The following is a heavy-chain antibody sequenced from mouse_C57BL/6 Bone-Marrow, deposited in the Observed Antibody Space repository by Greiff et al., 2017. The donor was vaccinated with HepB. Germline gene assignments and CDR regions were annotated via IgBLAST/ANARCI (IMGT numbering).Heavy chain of an antibody. CDR3: AIPYYCGSNYVCYYAMDY. V-gene: IGHV1-74*01. D-gene: IGHD1-1*01. Sequence: VQLQQPGAELVKPGASVKLSCKASGYTFTSYWMHWVKQRPGQGLEWIGRIHPSDSDTNYNQKFKDKATLTVDKSSSTAYMKLSNLPSEDAAVYYCAIPYYCGSNYVCYYAMDYWGQGTSVTVSS. J-gene: IGHJ4*01. CDR2: IHPSDSDT. CDR1: GYTFTSYW.